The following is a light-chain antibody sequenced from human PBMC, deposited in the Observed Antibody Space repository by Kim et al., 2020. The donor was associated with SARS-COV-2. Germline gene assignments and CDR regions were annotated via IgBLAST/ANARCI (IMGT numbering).Light chain of an antibody. Sequence: PASISCRSSKSRVSSDGNFYFSCFHQPPGQSPRRLCDEVSNRACVVPDIFGGSASGPDFTLRISRVAAEDVGFYCCMQGTHWPLAFGGGTKVDIK. CDR2: EVS. CDR3: MQGTHWPLA. V-gene: IGKV2-30*01. CDR1: KSRVSSDGNFY. J-gene: IGKJ4*01.